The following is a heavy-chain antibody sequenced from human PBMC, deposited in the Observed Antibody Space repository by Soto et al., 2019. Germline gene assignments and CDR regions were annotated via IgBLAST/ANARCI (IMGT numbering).Heavy chain of an antibody. Sequence: SLTCAVYGGSFSGYYWSWIRQPPGKGLEWIGEINHSGSTNYNPSLKSRVTISLDKSENQFSLKVTSLTAADTAVYYCASRDPGTSVDYWGQGTLVTVSS. V-gene: IGHV4-34*01. CDR3: ASRDPGTSVDY. J-gene: IGHJ4*02. D-gene: IGHD1-7*01. CDR1: GGSFSGYY. CDR2: INHSGST.